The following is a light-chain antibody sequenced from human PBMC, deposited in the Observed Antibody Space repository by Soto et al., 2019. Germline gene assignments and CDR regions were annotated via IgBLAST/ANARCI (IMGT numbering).Light chain of an antibody. J-gene: IGKJ5*01. Sequence: IQLTQSPSSLSASVGDRVTITCRASQDIRSRLAWYQQKPGKAPKLLIYAASTLQSGVPSRFSGSGSGTAFTLTISSLQPEDFATYYCRQLDSYPITFGQGTRLEIK. CDR2: AAS. CDR1: QDIRSR. CDR3: RQLDSYPIT. V-gene: IGKV1-9*01.